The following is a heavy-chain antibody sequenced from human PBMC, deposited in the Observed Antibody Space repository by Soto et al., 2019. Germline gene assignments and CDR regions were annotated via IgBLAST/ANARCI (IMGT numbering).Heavy chain of an antibody. CDR1: GFTFSTYA. V-gene: IGHV3-33*01. CDR2: IWDDGSNK. J-gene: IGHJ4*02. Sequence: QVQLVESGGGVVQPGRSLRLSCAASGFTFSTYAIHWVRQAPGKGLEWVAFIWDDGSNKYYADSVKGRFTVSRDNSKNTRYRQMNSLRAEDTAVYYCARDPPASGWTFDFWGQGTLVTVSS. D-gene: IGHD6-19*01. CDR3: ARDPPASGWTFDF.